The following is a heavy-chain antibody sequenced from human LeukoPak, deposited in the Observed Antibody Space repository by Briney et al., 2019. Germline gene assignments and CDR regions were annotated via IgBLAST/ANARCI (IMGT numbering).Heavy chain of an antibody. CDR3: ARDLLGNSGSYLRHPNGPPFDY. V-gene: IGHV3-20*04. CDR2: INWNGGST. Sequence: GGSLRLSCAASGFTFDDYGMSWVRQAPGKGLEWVSGINWNGGSTGYADSVKGRFTISRDNAKNSLYLQMNSLRAEDTAVYYCARDLLGNSGSYLRHPNGPPFDYWGQGTLVTVSS. CDR1: GFTFDDYG. J-gene: IGHJ4*02. D-gene: IGHD1-26*01.